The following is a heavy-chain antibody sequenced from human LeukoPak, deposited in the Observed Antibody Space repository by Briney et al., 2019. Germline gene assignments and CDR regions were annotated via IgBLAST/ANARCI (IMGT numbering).Heavy chain of an antibody. CDR3: AKNSYGPPWFDP. CDR1: GFNFSSYG. Sequence: GGSLRLSCAASGFNFSSYGMHWVRQAPGKGLEWVAVISYDGSSKYYADSVKGRFTISRDNSKNTLYLQMNSLRAEDTAVYYCAKNSYGPPWFDPWGQGTLVTVSS. V-gene: IGHV3-30*18. J-gene: IGHJ5*02. CDR2: ISYDGSSK. D-gene: IGHD5-18*01.